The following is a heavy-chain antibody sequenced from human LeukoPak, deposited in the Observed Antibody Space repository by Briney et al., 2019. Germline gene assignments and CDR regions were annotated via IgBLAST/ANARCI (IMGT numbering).Heavy chain of an antibody. J-gene: IGHJ4*02. D-gene: IGHD2-2*01. CDR3: ARDRRGTSCYDY. CDR1: GGSMSSYY. V-gene: IGHV4-59*01. CDR2: IYYSGST. Sequence: PSETLSLTCTVSGGSMSSYYWSWIRQPPWKGLEWIGYIYYSGSTNYNPSLKSRITISVDTSKNQFSLKLSSVTAADTAVYYCARDRRGTSCYDYWGQGTLVTVSS.